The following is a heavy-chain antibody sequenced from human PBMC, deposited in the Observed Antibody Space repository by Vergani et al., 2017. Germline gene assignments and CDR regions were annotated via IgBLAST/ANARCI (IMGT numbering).Heavy chain of an antibody. CDR3: VRLQLERRGSDGAFDI. V-gene: IGHV4-39*01. Sequence: QLQLQESGPGPVQPSETLSLTCTVSGASIVGSNFYWGWIRQSPGKWLEWIGNIYYSGTSYFNPSLKSRVTISVDRPKNQISMKLTSVTAADTAVYYCVRLQLERRGSDGAFDIWGPGTLVTVSS. D-gene: IGHD1-1*01. CDR2: IYYSGTS. CDR1: GASIVGSNFY. J-gene: IGHJ3*02.